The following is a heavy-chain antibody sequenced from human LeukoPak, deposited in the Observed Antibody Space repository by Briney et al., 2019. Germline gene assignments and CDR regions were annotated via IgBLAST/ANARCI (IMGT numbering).Heavy chain of an antibody. CDR1: GYTFTGYY. Sequence: ASVKVSCKASGYTFTGYYMHWVRQAPGQGLEWMGWINPNSGGTNYAQKFQDRVTMTRDTSISTAYMELSRLRSDDTAVYYCARDLKVGRPAAAVNWGQGTLVTVSS. V-gene: IGHV1-2*02. D-gene: IGHD6-13*01. CDR3: ARDLKVGRPAAAVN. J-gene: IGHJ4*02. CDR2: INPNSGGT.